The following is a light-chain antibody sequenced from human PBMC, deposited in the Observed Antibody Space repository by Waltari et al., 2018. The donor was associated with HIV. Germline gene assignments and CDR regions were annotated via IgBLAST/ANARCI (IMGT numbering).Light chain of an antibody. V-gene: IGKV1-5*03. J-gene: IGKJ2*01. CDR2: EAS. CDR3: QQYNGPYT. CDR1: QSIGRW. Sequence: DIQMPQAPSTLSESVGDRVTITCRASQSIGRWLAWFQQKPGNAPKLLISEASTLERGVPSRFSGSGSGTEFTLTISSLQPDDFATYHCQQYNGPYTFGQGTKLEIK.